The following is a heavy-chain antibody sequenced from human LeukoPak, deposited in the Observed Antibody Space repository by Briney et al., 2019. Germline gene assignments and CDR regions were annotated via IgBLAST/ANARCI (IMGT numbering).Heavy chain of an antibody. V-gene: IGHV3-23*01. CDR2: ISGSGGST. Sequence: GGSLRLSCAASGFTFSSYAMSWVRQAPGKGLEWVSAISGSGGSTYYADSVKGRFTISRDNSKNTLYLQMNSLRAEDTAVYYCANPRGADYGDYFGGFDYWGQGTLVTVSS. J-gene: IGHJ4*02. D-gene: IGHD4-17*01. CDR1: GFTFSSYA. CDR3: ANPRGADYGDYFGGFDY.